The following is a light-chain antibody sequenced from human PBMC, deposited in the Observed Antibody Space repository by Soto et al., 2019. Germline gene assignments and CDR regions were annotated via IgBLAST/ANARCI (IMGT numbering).Light chain of an antibody. CDR1: QRIISC. CDR3: QKYNSYST. J-gene: IGKJ1*01. CDR2: KAS. V-gene: IGKV1-5*03. Sequence: DVQITHSASALWASGGDRVTSSCGSSQRIISCLHWYQQKPGKAPKLLIYKASSLESGVPSRFSGSGYGTDFTLTISSMQPDDFATYYCQKYNSYSTFGKGTKVDIK.